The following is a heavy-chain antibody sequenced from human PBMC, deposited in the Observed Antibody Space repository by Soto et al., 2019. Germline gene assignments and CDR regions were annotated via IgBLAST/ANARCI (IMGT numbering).Heavy chain of an antibody. CDR1: GFSFNNYA. V-gene: IGHV3-21*01. CDR2: ISITDSYI. CDR3: ERADTMTIDYYYMDV. J-gene: IGHJ6*03. Sequence: GGSLRLSCAASGFSFNNYAMNWVCQAPGKGLEWVSSISITDSYINYVDSVKGRFTVSRDNTKNSLFLQMNSLRAEDTAVYYCERADTMTIDYYYMDVWGKGTTVTVSS. D-gene: IGHD4-17*01.